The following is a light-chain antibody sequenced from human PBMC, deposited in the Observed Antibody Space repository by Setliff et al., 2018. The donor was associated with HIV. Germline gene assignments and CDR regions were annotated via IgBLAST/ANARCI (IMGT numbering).Light chain of an antibody. V-gene: IGLV2-14*01. Sequence: QSVLTQPASVSGSPGQSITISCTGSNSDVGGYNYVSWYQQHPGKAPKLMIYEVSNRPSGVSNRFSGSKSGNTASLTISGLQAEDEADYYCSSYTNTNTGVFGTGTKVTV. CDR2: EVS. J-gene: IGLJ1*01. CDR3: SSYTNTNTGV. CDR1: NSDVGGYNY.